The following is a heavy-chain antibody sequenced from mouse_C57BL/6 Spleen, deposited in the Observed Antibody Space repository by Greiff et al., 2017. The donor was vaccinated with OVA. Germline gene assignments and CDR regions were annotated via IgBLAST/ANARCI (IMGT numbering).Heavy chain of an antibody. CDR3: VTGDYSSWFAY. V-gene: IGHV1-69*01. D-gene: IGHD2-4*01. CDR2: IDPSDSYT. CDR1: GYTFTSYW. Sequence: VKLQQPGAELVMPGASVKLSCKASGYTFTSYWMHWVKQRPGQGLEWIGEIDPSDSYTNYNQKFKGKSTLTVDKSSSTAYMQLSSLTSEDSAVYYCVTGDYSSWFAYWGQGTLVTVSA. J-gene: IGHJ3*01.